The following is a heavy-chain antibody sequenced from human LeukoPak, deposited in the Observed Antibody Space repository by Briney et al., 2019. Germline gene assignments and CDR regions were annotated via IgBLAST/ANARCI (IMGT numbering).Heavy chain of an antibody. CDR3: ARRRSVPYCGGDCYPKGPNNNWFDP. D-gene: IGHD2-21*02. V-gene: IGHV5-51*01. CDR1: GYSFTSYW. Sequence: GESLKISCKGSGYSFTSYWIGWVRQVPGKGLEWMGIIYPGDSDTRYSPSFQGQVTISADKSISTAYLQWSSLKASDTAMYYCARRRSVPYCGGDCYPKGPNNNWFDPWGQGTLVTVSS. J-gene: IGHJ5*02. CDR2: IYPGDSDT.